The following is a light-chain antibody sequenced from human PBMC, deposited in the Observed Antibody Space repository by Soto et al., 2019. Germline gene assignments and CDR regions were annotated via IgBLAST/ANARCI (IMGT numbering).Light chain of an antibody. J-gene: IGKJ5*01. CDR2: KAS. Sequence: DIQMTQSPSTLSASVGDRVTITCRASQSISSWLAWYQQKPGKAPKLLIYKASSLESGVPSRFSGSGSGTEFTLTISSLQPDDFALYYCQQHDILPITFGQGTRLHIK. CDR3: QQHDILPIT. CDR1: QSISSW. V-gene: IGKV1-5*03.